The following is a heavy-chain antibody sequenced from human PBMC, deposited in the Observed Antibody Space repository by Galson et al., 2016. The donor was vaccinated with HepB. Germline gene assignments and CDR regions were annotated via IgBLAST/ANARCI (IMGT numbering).Heavy chain of an antibody. D-gene: IGHD2-15*01. CDR3: AKATVATCTGARCYDFDA. Sequence: SLRLSCAASGFTFSRHWMGWVRQAPGKGLEWVANIKEDGREEYYVDSVKGRFAISRDNSKNTVYLQMSSLRAEDKAIYYCAKATVATCTGARCYDFDAWGQRTLVTVSS. CDR2: IKEDGREE. CDR1: GFTFSRHW. J-gene: IGHJ4*02. V-gene: IGHV3-7*03.